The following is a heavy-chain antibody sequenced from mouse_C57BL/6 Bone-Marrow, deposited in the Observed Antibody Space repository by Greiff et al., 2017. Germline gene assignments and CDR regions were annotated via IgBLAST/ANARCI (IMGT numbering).Heavy chain of an antibody. V-gene: IGHV1-7*01. Sequence: VQGVESGAELAKPGASVKLSCKASGYTFTSYWMHWVKQRPGQGLEWIGYINPSSGYTKYNQKFKDKATLTADKSSSTAYMQLSSLTYEDSAVYYYAIEPLWYFDVWGTGTTVTVAS. J-gene: IGHJ1*03. CDR3: AIEPLWYFDV. CDR1: GYTFTSYW. CDR2: INPSSGYT.